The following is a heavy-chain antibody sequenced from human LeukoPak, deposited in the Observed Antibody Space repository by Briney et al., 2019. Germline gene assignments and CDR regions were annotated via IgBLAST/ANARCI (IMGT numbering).Heavy chain of an antibody. CDR2: IKEDGTRD. CDR3: ARDTKGGYFDL. V-gene: IGHV3-7*01. CDR1: RFTFNTYW. Sequence: GGSRRLSCAASRFTFNTYWMSWVRQAPGKGLEWLANIKEDGTRDYYVESVKGRFTISKDNAKTSLYLQLSSLRAEDTAVYYCARDTKGGYFDLWGQGTLVTVSS. J-gene: IGHJ4*02.